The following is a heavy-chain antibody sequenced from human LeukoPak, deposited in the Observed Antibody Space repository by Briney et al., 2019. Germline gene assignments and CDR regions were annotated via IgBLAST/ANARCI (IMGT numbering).Heavy chain of an antibody. J-gene: IGHJ3*02. CDR1: GVTFRSHAM. CDR2: LFHSGST. V-gene: IGHV4-38-2*01. D-gene: IGHD3-10*01. CDR3: ARAMVQGGHLFDI. Sequence: PGGSLRLSCAASGVTFRSHAMSWIRQPPGKGLEWIGSLFHSGSTYYNPSLKSRISISLDTSKNQFSLKLSSVTAADTAVYYCARAMVQGGHLFDIWGQGTMVTVSS.